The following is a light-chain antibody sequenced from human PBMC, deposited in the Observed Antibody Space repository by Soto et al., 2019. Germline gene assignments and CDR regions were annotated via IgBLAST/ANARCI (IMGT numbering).Light chain of an antibody. CDR3: QVWDSSSDHRGGV. J-gene: IGLJ2*01. V-gene: IGLV3-21*04. CDR2: YDS. CDR1: NIGSKS. Sequence: SYELTQPPSVSVAPGKTARITCGGNNIGSKSVHWYQQKPGQAPVLVIYYDSDRPSGIPERFSGSNSGNTATLTISRVEAGDEADYYCQVWDSSSDHRGGVFGGGTKLTVL.